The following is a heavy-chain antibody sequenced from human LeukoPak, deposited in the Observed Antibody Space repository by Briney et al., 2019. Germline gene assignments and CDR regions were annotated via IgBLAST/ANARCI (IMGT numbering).Heavy chain of an antibody. Sequence: SVKVSCKASGYTFTGYYTHWVRQAPGQGLEWMGWIFPKFGTSNYAQRFQGRVTITADESTNTAYMEMRSLRSDDTAVYCCARGSSGSHTFDFWGQGSLVTVSS. CDR1: GYTFTGYY. D-gene: IGHD1-26*01. J-gene: IGHJ4*02. CDR3: ARGSSGSHTFDF. V-gene: IGHV1-69*13. CDR2: IFPKFGTS.